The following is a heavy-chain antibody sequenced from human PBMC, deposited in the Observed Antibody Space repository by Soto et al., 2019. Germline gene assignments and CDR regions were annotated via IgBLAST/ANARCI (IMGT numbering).Heavy chain of an antibody. D-gene: IGHD1-1*01. CDR1: DGSLTEYH. V-gene: IGHV4-34*01. CDR3: ARGQSAVDVFFPTPVPFEP. J-gene: IGHJ5*02. CDR2: VSHHGTS. Sequence: SETLSLTCVVYDGSLTEYHRSWVRQTPGKGLEWIGEVSHHGTSHYNTSLGCRVIMSFDTSKDQFSLPLQSVTAADPGIYYCARGQSAVDVFFPTPVPFEPWGPGTPVTVSS.